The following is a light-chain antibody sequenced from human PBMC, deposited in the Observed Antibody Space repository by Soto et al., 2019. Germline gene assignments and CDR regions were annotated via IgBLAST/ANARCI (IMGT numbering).Light chain of an antibody. Sequence: EIVLTQSPGTLSLSPGERATLSCRVSQSVSSSYLAWYQQKPGQAPRLLIYGASSRATGIPDRFSGSGSGTDFTLTISRLEPEDFAVYYCQQYGSSCTWTFGQVT. V-gene: IGKV3-20*01. CDR2: GAS. CDR1: QSVSSSY. CDR3: QQYGSSCTWT. J-gene: IGKJ1*01.